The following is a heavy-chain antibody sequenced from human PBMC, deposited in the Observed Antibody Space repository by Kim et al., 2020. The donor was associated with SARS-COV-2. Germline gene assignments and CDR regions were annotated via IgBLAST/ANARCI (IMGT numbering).Heavy chain of an antibody. Sequence: SETLSLTCAVYGGSFSGYYWSWICQPPGKGLEWIGEINHSGSTNYNPSLKSRVTISVDTSKNQFSLKLSSVTAADTAVYYCARVRGVTVLLGYYYYGMDVWGQGTTVTVSS. CDR3: ARVRGVTVLLGYYYYGMDV. D-gene: IGHD3-10*01. CDR1: GGSFSGYY. J-gene: IGHJ6*02. CDR2: INHSGST. V-gene: IGHV4-34*01.